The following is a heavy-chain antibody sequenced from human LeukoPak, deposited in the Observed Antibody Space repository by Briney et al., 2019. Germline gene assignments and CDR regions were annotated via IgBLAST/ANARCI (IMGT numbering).Heavy chain of an antibody. V-gene: IGHV5-51*01. CDR3: ASLGAINSDGPYYFDY. J-gene: IGHJ4*02. CDR1: GYSFTTYW. D-gene: IGHD5-24*01. Sequence: GESLKISCKGSGYSFTTYWIGWVRQMPGKGLEGMGIIYAGDSDTRYSPSFQGQVTISADKSISNAYLQWSSLKASDTAMYYCASLGAINSDGPYYFDYWGQGTVVTVSS. CDR2: IYAGDSDT.